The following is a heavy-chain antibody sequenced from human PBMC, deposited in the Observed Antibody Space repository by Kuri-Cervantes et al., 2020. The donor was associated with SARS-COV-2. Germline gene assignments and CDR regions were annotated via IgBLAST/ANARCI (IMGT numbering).Heavy chain of an antibody. CDR2: IYTSGST. J-gene: IGHJ6*03. CDR1: GGSISSYY. V-gene: IGHV4-4*07. D-gene: IGHD2-2*01. Sequence: SETLSLTCTVSGGSISSYYWSWIRQPAGKGLEWIGRIYTSGSTYYNPSLKSRVTISVDRSKNQFSLKLSSVTAADTAVYYCAKKGVGSSTSTVYYYYYMDVWGKGTTVTVSS. CDR3: AKKGVGSSTSTVYYYYYMDV.